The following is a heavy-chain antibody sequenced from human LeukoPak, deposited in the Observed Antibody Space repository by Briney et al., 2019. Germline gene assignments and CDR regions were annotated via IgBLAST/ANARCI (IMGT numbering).Heavy chain of an antibody. CDR2: INPNSGGT. J-gene: IGHJ4*02. Sequence: ASVRVSCKASGYKFTGCYMHWVRQAPGQGLEWMGWINPNSGGTNYAQKFQGRVTMTRDTSISTAYMELSRLRSDDTAVYYCARWVEFRTEFDYWGQGTLVTVSS. V-gene: IGHV1-2*02. CDR3: ARWVEFRTEFDY. CDR1: GYKFTGCY.